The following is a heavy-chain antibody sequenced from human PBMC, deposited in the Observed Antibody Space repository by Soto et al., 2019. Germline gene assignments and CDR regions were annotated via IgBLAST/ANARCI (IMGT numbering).Heavy chain of an antibody. CDR1: GGTFSSYA. Sequence: ASVKVSCKASGGTFSSYAISWVRQAPGQGLEWMGGIIPIFGTANYAQKFQGRVTITADKSTSTAYMELSSLRSEDTAVYYCALDKIAAAGTAANWGHGTLVTVS. D-gene: IGHD6-13*01. J-gene: IGHJ4*01. V-gene: IGHV1-69*06. CDR2: IIPIFGTA. CDR3: ALDKIAAAGTAAN.